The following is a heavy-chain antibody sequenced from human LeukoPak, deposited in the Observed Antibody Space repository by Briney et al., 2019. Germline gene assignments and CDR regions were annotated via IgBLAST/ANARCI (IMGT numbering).Heavy chain of an antibody. Sequence: GGSLRLSCAASGFTFSSYSMNWVRQAPGKGLEWVSSISTSSSYIYYADSVKGRFTISRDNAKSSLYLQINSLRAEGTGVYYCARVAVAGNRYYYYYMDVWGKGTTVTVSS. J-gene: IGHJ6*03. CDR1: GFTFSSYS. CDR2: ISTSSSYI. V-gene: IGHV3-21*01. D-gene: IGHD6-19*01. CDR3: ARVAVAGNRYYYYYMDV.